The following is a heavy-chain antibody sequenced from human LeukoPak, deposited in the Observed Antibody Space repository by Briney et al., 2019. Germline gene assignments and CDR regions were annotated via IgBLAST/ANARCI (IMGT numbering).Heavy chain of an antibody. V-gene: IGHV1-2*02. CDR1: GYTVTDYY. J-gene: IGHJ3*02. CDR3: ARTITIFGVVETDAFDI. CDR2: INPNSGGT. Sequence: ASVKVSCKASGYTVTDYYLHWVRQAPGQGLEWMGWINPNSGGTNYAQKFQGRVTMTRDTSISTAYMELSRLRSDDTAVYYCARTITIFGVVETDAFDIWGQGTMVTVSS. D-gene: IGHD3-3*01.